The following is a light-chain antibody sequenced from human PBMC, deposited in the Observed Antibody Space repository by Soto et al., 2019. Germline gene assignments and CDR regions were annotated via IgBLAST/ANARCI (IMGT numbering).Light chain of an antibody. CDR2: GGS. Sequence: EIVLTQSPGTVSLSPGERATLSCRASQSVGSRWLAWYQQKPGQAPRVLIYGGSNRATGIPDRFSGSGSGTDFTLTISRLEPEDFSVYYCQQYYSSRTFGQGTKAEMK. V-gene: IGKV3-20*01. J-gene: IGKJ1*01. CDR3: QQYYSSRT. CDR1: QSVGSRW.